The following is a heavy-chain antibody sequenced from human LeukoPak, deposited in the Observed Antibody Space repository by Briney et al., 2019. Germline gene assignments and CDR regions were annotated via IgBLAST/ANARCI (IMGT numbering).Heavy chain of an antibody. D-gene: IGHD5-24*01. CDR1: GFTFSPAW. J-gene: IGHJ4*02. Sequence: GGSLRLSCAASGFTFSPAWMHWVRQAPGKGLEWVSRINNDGSYINYADSVKGRFTTSRDNAKNTLNLQMNSLRAEYTAVYFCARDGSAYNLDYWGQVVQVTVSP. CDR2: INNDGSYI. V-gene: IGHV3-74*01. CDR3: ARDGSAYNLDY.